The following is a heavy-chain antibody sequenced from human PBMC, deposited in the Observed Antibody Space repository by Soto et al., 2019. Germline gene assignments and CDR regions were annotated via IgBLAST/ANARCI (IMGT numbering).Heavy chain of an antibody. CDR3: AGGPERRTTADFDN. D-gene: IGHD4-17*01. V-gene: IGHV1-18*01. CDR2: ISPFNGKT. Sequence: ASVKVSCKASRYTFTNYGITWVRQAPGQGLEWMGWISPFNGKTNYAQKVQGRVTMSTDKSTSTAYLGLGSLRSEDTAVYYCAGGPERRTTADFDNWGQGTQVTVSS. J-gene: IGHJ4*01. CDR1: RYTFTNYG.